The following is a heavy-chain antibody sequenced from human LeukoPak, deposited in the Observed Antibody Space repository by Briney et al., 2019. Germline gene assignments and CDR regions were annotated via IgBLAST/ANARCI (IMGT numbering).Heavy chain of an antibody. CDR3: ARAATYNWNDVNY. CDR2: ISYSSSTI. CDR1: GFTFSSYS. Sequence: PGGSLRLSCAASGFTFSSYSMNWARQAPGKGLEWVSYISYSSSTIYYADSVKGRFTISRDNAKNSVYLQMNSLRAEDTAVYYCARAATYNWNDVNYWGQGTLVTVSS. D-gene: IGHD1-20*01. J-gene: IGHJ4*02. V-gene: IGHV3-48*04.